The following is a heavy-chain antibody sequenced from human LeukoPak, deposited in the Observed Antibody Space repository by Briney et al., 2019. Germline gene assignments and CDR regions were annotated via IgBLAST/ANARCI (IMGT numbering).Heavy chain of an antibody. D-gene: IGHD3-16*02. CDR3: ARDSYYDYVWGSYRYRLNYFDY. V-gene: IGHV3-23*01. J-gene: IGHJ4*02. CDR1: GFTFSSYA. Sequence: GGSLRLSCAASGFTFSSYAMSWVRQAPGKGLEWVSAISGSGGSTYYADSVKGRFTISRDNSKNTLYLQMNSLRAEDTAVYYCARDSYYDYVWGSYRYRLNYFDYWGQGTLVTVSS. CDR2: ISGSGGST.